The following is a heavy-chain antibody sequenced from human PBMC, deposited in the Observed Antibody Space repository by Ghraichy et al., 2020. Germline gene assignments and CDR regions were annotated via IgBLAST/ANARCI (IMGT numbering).Heavy chain of an antibody. CDR3: AKYDLFIGAHDAFDI. D-gene: IGHD3-9*01. CDR1: GGSINSYY. J-gene: IGHJ3*02. CDR2: IDHSGST. Sequence: SETLSLTCTVSGGSINSYYWSWIRQPPGKGLEWIAYIDHSGSTNYNPSLKSRVTISVDTPKNQFSLQLSSVTAADTAVYYCAKYDLFIGAHDAFDIWGQGTMVTVSS. V-gene: IGHV4-59*08.